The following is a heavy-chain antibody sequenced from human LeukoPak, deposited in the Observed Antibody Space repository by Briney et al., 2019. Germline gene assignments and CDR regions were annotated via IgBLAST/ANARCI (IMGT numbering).Heavy chain of an antibody. V-gene: IGHV3-23*01. J-gene: IGHJ4*02. CDR1: ESTLTSLA. D-gene: IGHD2-15*01. CDR2: LSGSGAST. CDR3: AKQKGYCSGGGCYYSDY. Sequence: GGSLRPSCQPSESTLTSLAMGWVRPVQGKGMEWASPLSGSGASTSYADSVEGRFTISRDNSKNTLYLQMNSLRAEDTARYYCAKQKGYCSGGGCYYSDYWGQGTLVTVSS.